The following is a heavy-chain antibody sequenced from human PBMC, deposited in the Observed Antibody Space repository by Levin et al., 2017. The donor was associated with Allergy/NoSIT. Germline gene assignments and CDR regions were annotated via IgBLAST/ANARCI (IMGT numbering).Heavy chain of an antibody. Sequence: ASVKVSCKASGYTFTSYGISWVRQAPGQGLEWMGWISAYNGNTNYAQKLQGRVTMTTDTSTSTAYMELRSLRSDDTAVYYCARVPWFERGIFGVVITQNWFDPWGQGTLVTVSS. CDR2: ISAYNGNT. CDR1: GYTFTSYG. J-gene: IGHJ5*02. V-gene: IGHV1-18*01. D-gene: IGHD3-3*01. CDR3: ARVPWFERGIFGVVITQNWFDP.